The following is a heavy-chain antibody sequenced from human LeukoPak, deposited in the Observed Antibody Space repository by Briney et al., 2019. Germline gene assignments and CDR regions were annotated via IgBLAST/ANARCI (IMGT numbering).Heavy chain of an antibody. CDR3: VRDPSRLAVAAHPNTA. CDR2: IIPIFGTA. CDR1: GGTFSSYT. V-gene: IGHV1-69*05. J-gene: IGHJ5*02. D-gene: IGHD6-19*01. Sequence: ASVKVSCKASGGTFSSYTISWVRQAPGQGLEWMGRIIPIFGTANYAQKFQGRVTITTDESTSTAYMELSSLRSEDTAVYYCVRDPSRLAVAAHPNTAWGQGTLVTVSS.